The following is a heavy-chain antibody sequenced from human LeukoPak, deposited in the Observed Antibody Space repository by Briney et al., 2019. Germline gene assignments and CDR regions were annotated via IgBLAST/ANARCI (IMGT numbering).Heavy chain of an antibody. CDR2: ISTSAGGP. D-gene: IGHD2-2*01. CDR3: ASLYCSSPSCLDY. V-gene: IGHV3-23*01. Sequence: GGSLRLSCAASGFTFSSYAMSWVRQAPGKGLEWVSSISTSAGGPDYADSVKGRFTISRDNSRNTLYLQMNSLRAEDTAVYYCASLYCSSPSCLDYWGQGTLVTVSS. CDR1: GFTFSSYA. J-gene: IGHJ4*02.